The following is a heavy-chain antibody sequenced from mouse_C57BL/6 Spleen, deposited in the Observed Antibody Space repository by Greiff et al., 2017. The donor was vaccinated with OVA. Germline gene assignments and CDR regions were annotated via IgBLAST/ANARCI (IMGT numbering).Heavy chain of an antibody. Sequence: QVQLQQPGAELVKPGASVKLSCKASGYTFTSYWMHWVKQRPGQGLEWIGVINPSDSNTNYNQKFKGKSTLTVDKSSSTAYLQLSSLTSEDSAVYDCATLPEKNAMDYWGQGTSVTVSS. CDR1: GYTFTSYW. D-gene: IGHD2-1*01. J-gene: IGHJ4*01. CDR2: INPSDSNT. V-gene: IGHV1-69*01. CDR3: ATLPEKNAMDY.